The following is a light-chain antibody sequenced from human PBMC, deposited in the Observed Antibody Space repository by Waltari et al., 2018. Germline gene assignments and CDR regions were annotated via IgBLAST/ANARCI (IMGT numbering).Light chain of an antibody. CDR1: SSAVGSSNS. Sequence: QSALTQPASVSGSPGQSITISCIGTSSAVGSSNSVPWYQQHPGKPPKLMIYDVNRRPSGVSNRFSGSKSGSTASLTISGLQAEDEADYYCSSYTTTSTLVFGGGTKVTVL. CDR2: DVN. V-gene: IGLV2-14*01. J-gene: IGLJ2*01. CDR3: SSYTTTSTLV.